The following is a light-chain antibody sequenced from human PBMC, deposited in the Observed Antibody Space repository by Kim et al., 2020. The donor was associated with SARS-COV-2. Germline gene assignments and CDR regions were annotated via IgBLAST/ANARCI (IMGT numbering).Light chain of an antibody. V-gene: IGLV3-19*01. CDR2: GKN. CDR1: SRRSYY. CDR3: NSRDSSGKGV. J-gene: IGLJ3*02. Sequence: VALGQTVRITCQGDSRRSYYASWYQQKPGQAPVLVIYGKNNRPSGIPDRFSGSSSGNTASLTITGAQAEDEADDYCNSRDSSGKGVFGGGTQLTVL.